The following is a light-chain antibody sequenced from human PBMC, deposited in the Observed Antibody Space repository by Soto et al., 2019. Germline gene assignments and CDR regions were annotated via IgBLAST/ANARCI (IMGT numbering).Light chain of an antibody. V-gene: IGKV3D-20*02. CDR2: GAS. J-gene: IGKJ4*01. Sequence: EIVLTQSPGTLSWSPGERATLSCRASQSVSQYLAWYQQKPGQAPRLLIYGASSRANGIPDRFSGSGSGTDFTLTINGLEPEDFAVYYCQQRSNWPLTFGAGTKVEIK. CDR3: QQRSNWPLT. CDR1: QSVSQY.